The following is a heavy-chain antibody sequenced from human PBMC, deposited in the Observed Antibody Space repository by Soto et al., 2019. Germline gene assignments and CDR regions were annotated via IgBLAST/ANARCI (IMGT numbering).Heavy chain of an antibody. Sequence: PGGSLRLSCAASGFTFSSDWMHWVRQAPGKGLVWVSRINTDGSDTSYADSVKGRFTISRDNAKNTLYLQMNSLRAEDTAVYYCARGYSYTQPVFDYWGLGTLVTVS. CDR2: INTDGSDT. D-gene: IGHD5-18*01. V-gene: IGHV3-74*01. CDR1: GFTFSSDW. CDR3: ARGYSYTQPVFDY. J-gene: IGHJ4*02.